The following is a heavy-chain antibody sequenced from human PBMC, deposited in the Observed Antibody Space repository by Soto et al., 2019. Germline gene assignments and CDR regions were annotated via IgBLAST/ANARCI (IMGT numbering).Heavy chain of an antibody. CDR1: GFDFSSNS. J-gene: IGHJ5*02. V-gene: IGHV3-23*04. Sequence: EVQLVESGGGLVQPGGSLRLSCVASGFDFSSNSMTWARQAPGKGLEWVGGISRGGDITFYRDAVKGRFTISRDISKNTLFLQMNSLTVEDTATYFCSKWSGYGDAWGEGTLVTVSS. CDR3: SKWSGYGDA. CDR2: ISRGGDIT. D-gene: IGHD5-12*01.